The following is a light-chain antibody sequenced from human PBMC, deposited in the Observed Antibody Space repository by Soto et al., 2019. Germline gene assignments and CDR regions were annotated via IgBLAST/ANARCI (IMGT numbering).Light chain of an antibody. CDR2: EVS. CDR1: SSDVGGYNY. Sequence: QSALTQPASVSGSPGQSITISCTGTSSDVGGYNYVSWYQQHPGKAPKLMVYEVSNRPSGVSNRFSGFKSGNTASLTISGLQTEDEAAYYCSSYTRSATGVFGGGTKLTVL. CDR3: SSYTRSATGV. V-gene: IGLV2-14*01. J-gene: IGLJ3*02.